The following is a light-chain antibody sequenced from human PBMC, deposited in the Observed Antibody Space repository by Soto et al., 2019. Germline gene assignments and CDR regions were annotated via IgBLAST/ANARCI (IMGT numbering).Light chain of an antibody. CDR1: NSNIASNS. V-gene: IGLV1-44*01. Sequence: QSVPTQPPSASGTPGQRVTITCYGDNSNIASNSVNWYQQLPGTAPKLLIYSDNRRPSGVPDRFSASKSGASAFLTISGLQSDDEADYYCAAWDDSLKAVVFGGGTKLTVL. CDR2: SDN. J-gene: IGLJ2*01. CDR3: AAWDDSLKAVV.